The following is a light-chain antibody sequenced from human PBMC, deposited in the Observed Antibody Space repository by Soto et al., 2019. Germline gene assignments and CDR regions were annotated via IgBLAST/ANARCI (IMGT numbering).Light chain of an antibody. V-gene: IGLV7-46*01. J-gene: IGLJ1*01. Sequence: QAVVTQEPSLTVSPGGTVTLTCGSSTGAVTSGHYPYWFQQKPGQAPRTLIYDTSNKHSWTPARFSGSLLGGKAALTLSGAQPEDEAEYYCLLSYSAYYVXRTGTNVTVL. CDR3: LLSYSAYYV. CDR1: TGAVTSGHY. CDR2: DTS.